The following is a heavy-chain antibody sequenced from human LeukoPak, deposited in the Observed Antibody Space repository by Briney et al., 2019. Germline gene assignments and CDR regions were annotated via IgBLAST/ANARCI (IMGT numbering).Heavy chain of an antibody. V-gene: IGHV1-2*02. CDR1: GYTFTGYY. J-gene: IGHJ5*02. CDR3: ARGAAGAYNWSDP. D-gene: IGHD6-13*01. CDR2: INPNSGGT. Sequence: ASVKVSCKASGYTFTGYYMHWVRQAPGQGLEWMGWINPNSGGTNYAQKFQGRVTMTRDTSISTAYMELSRLRSDDTAVYYCARGAAGAYNWSDPWGQGTLVTVSS.